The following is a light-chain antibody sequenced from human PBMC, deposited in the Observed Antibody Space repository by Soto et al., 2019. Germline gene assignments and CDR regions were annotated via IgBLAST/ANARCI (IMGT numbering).Light chain of an antibody. J-gene: IGKJ1*01. V-gene: IGKV3-15*01. CDR1: SSLNFN. CDR2: AAS. CDR3: QQYNNLPLP. Sequence: YQTNLSLFPGAGAAVASAASSSLNFNFLGWYQKKSGQAPKLLIYAASTRATGIPARFSGSGSGTEFTLTISSLQSEDFALYYCQQYNNLPLPFGQGTKVDIK.